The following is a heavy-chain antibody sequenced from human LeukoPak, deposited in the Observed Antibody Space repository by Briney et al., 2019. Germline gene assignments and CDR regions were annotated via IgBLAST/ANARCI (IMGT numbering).Heavy chain of an antibody. CDR1: GGSISSGTYY. V-gene: IGHV4-61*02. CDR2: IYTSGST. J-gene: IGHJ3*02. D-gene: IGHD3-22*01. CDR3: ARDPYDTSANDAFDI. Sequence: PSQTLSLTCTVSGGSISSGTYYWNWIRQPAGKGLEWIGRIYTSGSTNYNPSLKSRVTISVDTSKNQFSLKLTSVTAADTAMYYCARDPYDTSANDAFDIWGQGTMVGVSS.